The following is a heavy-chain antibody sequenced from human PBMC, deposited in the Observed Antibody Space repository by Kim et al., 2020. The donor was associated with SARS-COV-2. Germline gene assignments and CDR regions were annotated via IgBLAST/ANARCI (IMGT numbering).Heavy chain of an antibody. V-gene: IGHV3-23*01. J-gene: IGHJ4*02. Sequence: GGSLRLSCAASGFTFSDYAMSWVRQAPGRGLEWVSTFSGTTSSIYYADSVKGRFTISRDNSKNTLYLQMNSLRAEDTAVYYCAKGKYSSNWYLFDYWGQG. D-gene: IGHD6-13*01. CDR2: FSGTTSSI. CDR1: GFTFSDYA. CDR3: AKGKYSSNWYLFDY.